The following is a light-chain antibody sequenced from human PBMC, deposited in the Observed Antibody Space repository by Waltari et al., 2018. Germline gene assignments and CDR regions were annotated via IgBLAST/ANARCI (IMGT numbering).Light chain of an antibody. CDR2: KDN. CDR3: QSLDSSGTYV. CDR1: ELPKQY. Sequence: SYELTQPPSVSVSPGPTARIIFSGDELPKQYGFWYQQKTGQAPVLVIYKDNKRPSGIPERFSGSSSGTTVTLTISGVQAEDEADYYCQSLDSSGTYVFGTGTRVTVL. J-gene: IGLJ1*01. V-gene: IGLV3-25*03.